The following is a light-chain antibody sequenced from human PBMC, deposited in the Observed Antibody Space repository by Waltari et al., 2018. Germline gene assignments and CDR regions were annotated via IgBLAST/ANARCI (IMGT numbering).Light chain of an antibody. V-gene: IGLV3-19*01. CDR1: SIRTYY. J-gene: IGLJ2*01. CDR2: SKN. Sequence: SSELTQDPAVSVALGQTVRITCQGDSIRTYYANCYQQRPGQAPVLVIYSKNNRPSGIPDRFSGSRSGNTASLSITGAQAEDEADYYCNSRDTSGDHIVFGGGTKLTVL. CDR3: NSRDTSGDHIV.